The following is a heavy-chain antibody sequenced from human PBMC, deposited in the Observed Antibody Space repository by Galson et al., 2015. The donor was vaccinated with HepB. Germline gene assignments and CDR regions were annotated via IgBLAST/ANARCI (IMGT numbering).Heavy chain of an antibody. D-gene: IGHD3-10*01. J-gene: IGHJ4*02. CDR2: ISYDGSNK. V-gene: IGHV3-30*04. CDR1: GFTFSSYA. Sequence: SLRLSCAASGFTFSSYAMHWVRQAPGKGLEWVAVISYDGSNKYYADSVKGRFTISRDNSKNTLYLQMNSLRAEDTAVYYCAKGGNGLSGYYFDYWGQGTLVTVSS. CDR3: AKGGNGLSGYYFDY.